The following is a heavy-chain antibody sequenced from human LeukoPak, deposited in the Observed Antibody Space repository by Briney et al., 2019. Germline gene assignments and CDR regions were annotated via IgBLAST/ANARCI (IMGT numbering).Heavy chain of an antibody. Sequence: PVKVSCKASGGTFSSYAISWVRQAPGQGLEWMGRIIPIFGTANYAQKFQGRVTITTDESTSTAYMELSSLRSEDTAVYYCAREGGSSWFGDWFDPWGQGTLVTVSS. V-gene: IGHV1-69*05. CDR2: IIPIFGTA. CDR1: GGTFSSYA. CDR3: AREGGSSWFGDWFDP. D-gene: IGHD6-13*01. J-gene: IGHJ5*02.